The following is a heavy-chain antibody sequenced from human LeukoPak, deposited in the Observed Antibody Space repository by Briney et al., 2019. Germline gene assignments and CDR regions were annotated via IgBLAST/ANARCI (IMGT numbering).Heavy chain of an antibody. V-gene: IGHV4-61*01. Sequence: SETLSLTCAVSGYSISSGYYWSWIRQPPGKGLEWIGYIYYSGGTNYNPSLKSRVTISVDTSKNQFSLKLSSVTAADTAVYYCARGGASRRAVNGAFDIWGQGTMVTVSS. D-gene: IGHD4-11*01. CDR3: ARGGASRRAVNGAFDI. CDR1: GYSISSGYY. J-gene: IGHJ3*02. CDR2: IYYSGGT.